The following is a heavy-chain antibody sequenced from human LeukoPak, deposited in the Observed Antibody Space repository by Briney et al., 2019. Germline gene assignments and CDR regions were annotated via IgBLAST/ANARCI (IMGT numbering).Heavy chain of an antibody. D-gene: IGHD3/OR15-3a*01. V-gene: IGHV1-69*13. CDR2: IIPIFGTA. Sequence: SVKVSCKASGYTFTSYDINWVRQAPGQGLEWMGGIIPIFGTANYAQKFQGRVTITADESTSTAYMELSSLRSEDTAVYYCAREGTGYSHYFGYWGQGTLVTVSS. CDR3: AREGTGYSHYFGY. J-gene: IGHJ4*02. CDR1: GYTFTSYD.